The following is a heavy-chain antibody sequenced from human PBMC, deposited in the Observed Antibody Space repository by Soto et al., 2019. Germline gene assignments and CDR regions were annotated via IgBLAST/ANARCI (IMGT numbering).Heavy chain of an antibody. Sequence: MVWVRQAPGKGLEWVSYISSSGSTIYYADSVKGRFTISRDNARNSLYLQMNSLRDEATAVYYCASSGWYDYWGQGTLVTVSS. CDR3: ASSGWYDY. J-gene: IGHJ4*02. CDR2: ISSSGSTI. V-gene: IGHV3-48*02. D-gene: IGHD6-19*01.